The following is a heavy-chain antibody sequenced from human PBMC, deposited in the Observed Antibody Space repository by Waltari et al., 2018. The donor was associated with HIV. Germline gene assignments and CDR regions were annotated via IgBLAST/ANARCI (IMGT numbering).Heavy chain of an antibody. V-gene: IGHV1-69*08. D-gene: IGHD2-15*01. CDR1: GGTFSSYT. Sequence: QVQLVQSGAEVKKPGSSVKVSCKASGGTFSSYTISWVRQAPGQGLEWMGRTIPILGIANYAQKSQGRVTLTADQSTSTGYMELGSLRSEDTAVYYCARDIAEYCSGGSCSLDYWGQGTLVTVSS. J-gene: IGHJ4*02. CDR3: ARDIAEYCSGGSCSLDY. CDR2: TIPILGIA.